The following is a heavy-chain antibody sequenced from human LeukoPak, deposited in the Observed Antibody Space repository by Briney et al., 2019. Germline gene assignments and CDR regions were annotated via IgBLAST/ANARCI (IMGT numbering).Heavy chain of an antibody. CDR1: GFTFSSYG. D-gene: IGHD3-22*01. J-gene: IGHJ3*02. V-gene: IGHV3-33*08. CDR2: IWYDGSNK. CDR3: ARDFNYYDSSGHHGAFDI. Sequence: HPGGSLRLSCAASGFTFSSYGMHWVRQAPGKGLEWVAVIWYDGSNKYYADSVKGRFTISRDNSKNTLYLQMNSLRAEDTAVYYCARDFNYYDSSGHHGAFDIWGQGTMVTVSS.